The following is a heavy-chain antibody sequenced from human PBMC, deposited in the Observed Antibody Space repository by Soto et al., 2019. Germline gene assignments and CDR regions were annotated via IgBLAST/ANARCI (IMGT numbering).Heavy chain of an antibody. Sequence: PSETLSLTCTVSGGSISSSSYYWGWIRQPPGKGLEWIGSIYYSGSTYYNPSLKSRVTISVDTSKNQFSLKLSSVTAADTAVYYCASTRYYDFWSGYYGPFDYWGQGTLVTVSS. CDR1: GGSISSSSYY. CDR2: IYYSGST. V-gene: IGHV4-39*01. D-gene: IGHD3-3*01. CDR3: ASTRYYDFWSGYYGPFDY. J-gene: IGHJ4*02.